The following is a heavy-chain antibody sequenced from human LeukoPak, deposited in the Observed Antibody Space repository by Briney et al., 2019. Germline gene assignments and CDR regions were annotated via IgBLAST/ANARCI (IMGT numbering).Heavy chain of an antibody. CDR1: GFTFSSYA. V-gene: IGHV3-23*01. D-gene: IGHD2-2*01. Sequence: GGSLRLSCAASGFTFSSYAMSWVRQAPGKGLEWVSATSGSGGSTYYADSVKGRFTISRDNSKNTLYLQMNSLRAEDTAVYYCAKDPGSVVPAQRGAFDIWGQGTMVTVSS. CDR2: TSGSGGST. CDR3: AKDPGSVVPAQRGAFDI. J-gene: IGHJ3*02.